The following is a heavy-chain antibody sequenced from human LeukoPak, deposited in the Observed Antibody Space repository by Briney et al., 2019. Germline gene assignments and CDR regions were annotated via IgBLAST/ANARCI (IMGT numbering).Heavy chain of an antibody. J-gene: IGHJ6*02. CDR1: GFTFDDYA. V-gene: IGHV3-9*01. Sequence: GGSLRLSCAASGFTFDDYAMHWVRQAPGKGLEWVSGISWNSGSIGYADSVKGRFTISRDNAKNSLYLQMNSLRAEDTALYYCAKGDLDVWGQGTTVTVSS. CDR2: ISWNSGSI. CDR3: AKGDLDV.